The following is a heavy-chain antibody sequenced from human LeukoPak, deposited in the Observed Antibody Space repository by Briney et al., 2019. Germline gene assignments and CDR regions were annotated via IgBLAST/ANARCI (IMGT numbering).Heavy chain of an antibody. Sequence: GGSLRLSCAASGFTFSSYAMHWVRQAPGKGLEWVGVISYDGSNKYYADSVKGRFTISRDNSKNTLYLQMNSLRAEDTAVYYRARSPLQKSYFDYWGQGTLVTVS. D-gene: IGHD2-15*01. V-gene: IGHV3-30-3*01. CDR1: GFTFSSYA. CDR2: ISYDGSNK. J-gene: IGHJ4*02. CDR3: ARSPLQKSYFDY.